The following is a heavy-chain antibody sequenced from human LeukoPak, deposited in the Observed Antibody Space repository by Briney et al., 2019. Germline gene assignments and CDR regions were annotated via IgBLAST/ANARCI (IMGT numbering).Heavy chain of an antibody. D-gene: IGHD3-22*01. J-gene: IGHJ4*02. CDR1: GFTFSTYW. CDR3: ASLYYYDIIGYYYDY. Sequence: GGSLRLSCAASGFTFSTYWMHWVRQAPGKGLVWVSRIKSDGSSTTYADSVKGRFTISRDNVKNTLYLQMNSLRAEDTAVYYCASLYYYDIIGYYYDYWGQGTLVTVSS. CDR2: IKSDGSST. V-gene: IGHV3-74*01.